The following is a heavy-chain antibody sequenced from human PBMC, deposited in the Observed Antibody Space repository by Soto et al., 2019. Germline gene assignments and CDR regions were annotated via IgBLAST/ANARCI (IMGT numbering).Heavy chain of an antibody. V-gene: IGHV1-18*04. CDR3: AGDDSALSTWFDP. CDR1: GYTFTSYG. J-gene: IGHJ5*02. D-gene: IGHD3-22*01. Sequence: QVQLVQSGAEVKKPGASVKVSCKASGYTFTSYGISWVRQAPGQGLEWMGWISAYNGNTNYAQKLQGRVTMTTDTSTSKAYIELRGLGSDDTAVYYCAGDDSALSTWFDPWGQGTLVTVSS. CDR2: ISAYNGNT.